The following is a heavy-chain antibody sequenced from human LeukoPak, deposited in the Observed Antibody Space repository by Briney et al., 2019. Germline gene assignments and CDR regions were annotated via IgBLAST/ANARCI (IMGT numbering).Heavy chain of an antibody. CDR3: AKLRELVTYYYYYGLDV. CDR1: GFTFSSYT. J-gene: IGHJ6*02. V-gene: IGHV3-30*18. CDR2: ISYDGVNK. D-gene: IGHD1-1*01. Sequence: PGGSLRLSCAASGFTFSSYTMNWVRQAPGKGLEWVALISYDGVNKYYADSVKGRFTISRDNSKNTLYLRMNSLRVEDTALYYCAKLRELVTYYYYYGLDVWGQGTTVTVSS.